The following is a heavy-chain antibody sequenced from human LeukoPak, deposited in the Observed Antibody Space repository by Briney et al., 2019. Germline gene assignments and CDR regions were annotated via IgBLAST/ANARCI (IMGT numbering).Heavy chain of an antibody. Sequence: PGVSLTLSCAASGFTYSIHGMQWARQSTGKGLEWVADIWYGGSNKYYADPVKGRFTISRDNSKNTLYLQMNSLRAEDTAVYYCARDGQIVVVPAAIFRPDRHYFDYWGQGTLVTVSS. CDR3: ARDGQIVVVPAAIFRPDRHYFDY. D-gene: IGHD2-2*01. J-gene: IGHJ4*02. CDR1: GFTYSIHG. CDR2: IWYGGSNK. V-gene: IGHV3-33*01.